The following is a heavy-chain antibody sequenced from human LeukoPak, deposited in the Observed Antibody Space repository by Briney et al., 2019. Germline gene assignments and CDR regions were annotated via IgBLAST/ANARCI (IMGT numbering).Heavy chain of an antibody. D-gene: IGHD6-19*01. V-gene: IGHV3-30*18. CDR3: AKDVAVAGDYYYYGMDV. Sequence: AGSLRLSCAASGFTFSSYGMHWVRQAPGKGLEWVAVISYDGSNKYYADSVKGRFTISRDNSKNTLYLQMNSLRAEHTAVYYCAKDVAVAGDYYYYGMDVWGQGTTVTVSS. J-gene: IGHJ6*02. CDR1: GFTFSSYG. CDR2: ISYDGSNK.